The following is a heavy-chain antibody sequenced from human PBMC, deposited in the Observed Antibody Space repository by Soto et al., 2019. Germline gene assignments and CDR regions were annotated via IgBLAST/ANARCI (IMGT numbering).Heavy chain of an antibody. D-gene: IGHD3-10*01. Sequence: GASVKVSCKASGYAFISYGINWVRQAPGQGLEWMGWISVYNGNTKYAQKFQGRVTMTTDTSTSTAYMELRSLRPDDTAVYYCARDLDGSGSYYTDYWGQGTLVTVS. J-gene: IGHJ4*02. CDR2: ISVYNGNT. V-gene: IGHV1-18*01. CDR3: ARDLDGSGSYYTDY. CDR1: GYAFISYG.